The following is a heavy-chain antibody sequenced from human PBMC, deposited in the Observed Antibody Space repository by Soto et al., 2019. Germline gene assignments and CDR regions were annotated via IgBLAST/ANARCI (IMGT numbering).Heavy chain of an antibody. CDR1: GGSITSSGYY. CDR2: TSNSGRT. V-gene: IGHV4-31*03. J-gene: IGHJ4*02. Sequence: QVQLQESGPGLVKPSQTLSLTCTVSGGSITSSGYYWSWIRQHPGEGLEWIVFTSNSGRTSYNPSLKSRVTISGDTSTKQFSLNLKSVTAADTAVYYCARGGGSTKVDYWGQGTLVTVSP. CDR3: ARGGGSTKVDY. D-gene: IGHD2-2*01.